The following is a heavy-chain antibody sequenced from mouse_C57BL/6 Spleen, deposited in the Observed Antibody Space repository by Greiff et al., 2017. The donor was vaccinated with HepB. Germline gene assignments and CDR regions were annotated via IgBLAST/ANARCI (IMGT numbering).Heavy chain of an antibody. CDR3: AREVPSFFDY. D-gene: IGHD5-1*01. CDR1: GYSITSGYY. Sequence: VQLKESGPGLVKPSQSLSLTCSVTGYSITSGYYWNWIRQFPGNKLEWMGYISYDGSNNYNPSLKNRISITRDTSKNQFFLKLNSVTTEDTATYYCAREVPSFFDYWGQGTTLTVSS. J-gene: IGHJ2*01. CDR2: ISYDGSN. V-gene: IGHV3-6*01.